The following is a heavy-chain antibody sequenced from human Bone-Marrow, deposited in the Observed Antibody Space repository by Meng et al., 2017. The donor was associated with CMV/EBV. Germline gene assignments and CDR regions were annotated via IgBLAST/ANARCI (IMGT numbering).Heavy chain of an antibody. CDR2: ISYDGSNK. Sequence: GESLKISCAASGFTFSNYAIHWVRQAPGKGLEWVAVISYDGSNKYYADSVKGRFTVSRDNSKNTLYLQMNSLRAEDTAVYYCARDLRRFSPFQASVEYWGQGTRVTVSS. CDR1: GFTFSNYA. V-gene: IGHV3-30*04. CDR3: ARDLRRFSPFQASVEY. D-gene: IGHD3-3*01. J-gene: IGHJ4*02.